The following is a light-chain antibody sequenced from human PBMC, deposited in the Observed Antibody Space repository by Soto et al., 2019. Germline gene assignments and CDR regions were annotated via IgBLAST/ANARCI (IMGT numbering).Light chain of an antibody. CDR1: QSVSSSY. J-gene: IGKJ4*01. CDR2: GAS. Sequence: EIVLTQSPGTLSLSPGERATLSCRASQSVSSSYLAWYQQKPGQAPRLLIYGASSRATGIPDRFSGSGSGTDFTHTISRREPEDFAVYYCQQYGSAPLTFGGGTKVEIK. CDR3: QQYGSAPLT. V-gene: IGKV3-20*01.